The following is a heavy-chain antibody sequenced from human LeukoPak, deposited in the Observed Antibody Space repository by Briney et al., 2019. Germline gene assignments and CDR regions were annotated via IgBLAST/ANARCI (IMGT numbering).Heavy chain of an antibody. J-gene: IGHJ5*02. CDR1: GYTFTGYY. Sequence: ASVTVSCKASGYTFTGYYLHWVRQAPGQGLEWMGWIYPKTGDTSYAQKFQGRVTMTRDTSISTAYMELIGLRSDDTAVYYCAGPWDQVGFDPWGQGTLVSVSS. CDR3: AGPWDQVGFDP. V-gene: IGHV1-2*02. CDR2: IYPKTGDT. D-gene: IGHD1-26*01.